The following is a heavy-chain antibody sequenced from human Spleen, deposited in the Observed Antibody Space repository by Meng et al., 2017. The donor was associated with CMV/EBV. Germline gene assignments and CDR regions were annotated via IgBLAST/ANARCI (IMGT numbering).Heavy chain of an antibody. CDR1: GFNFNYYA. CDR2: ISSSSSYI. CDR3: ARDKSSNGWPPDY. Sequence: GESLKISCAASGFNFNYYAVHWVRQAPGKGLEWVSSISSSSSYIYYADSVRGRFTITRDNSKNTLYLQMNSLKTEDTAVYYCARDKSSNGWPPDYWGQGTLVTVSS. D-gene: IGHD6-19*01. V-gene: IGHV3-21*01. J-gene: IGHJ4*02.